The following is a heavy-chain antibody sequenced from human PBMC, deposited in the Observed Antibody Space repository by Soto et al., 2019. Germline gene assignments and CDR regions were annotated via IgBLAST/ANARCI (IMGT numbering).Heavy chain of an antibody. V-gene: IGHV3-23*01. CDR2: ISGSGGST. CDR3: AKGVVVVITTGPGYGMDV. CDR1: GFTFSSYA. Sequence: GGSLRLSCAASGFTFSSYAMSWVRQAPGKGLEWVSAISGSGGSTYYADSVKGRFTISRDNSKNTLYLQMNSLRAEDTAVYYCAKGVVVVITTGPGYGMDVWGQGTTVTVSS. J-gene: IGHJ6*02. D-gene: IGHD3-22*01.